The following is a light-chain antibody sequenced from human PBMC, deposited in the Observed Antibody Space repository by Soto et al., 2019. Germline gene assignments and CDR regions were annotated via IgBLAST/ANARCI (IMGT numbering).Light chain of an antibody. Sequence: QSALTQPASVSGSPGQSITISCIGTSSDVGGYNYVSWYQQHPGRAPKLMIYEVSNRPSGVSNRFSGSKSGNTASLTISGFQAEDEDDYYCSSYTTVSTRVFGTGTKVTVL. CDR2: EVS. CDR3: SSYTTVSTRV. V-gene: IGLV2-14*01. J-gene: IGLJ1*01. CDR1: SSDVGGYNY.